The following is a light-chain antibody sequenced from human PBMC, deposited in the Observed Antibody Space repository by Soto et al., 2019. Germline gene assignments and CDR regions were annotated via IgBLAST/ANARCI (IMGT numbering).Light chain of an antibody. Sequence: EIVMTQSPATLSVSPWERATLSCEASRSVRSNLAWYQQKPGQAPRLLISGASTRATGIPDRFSGSGSGTDFTLTISRLEPEDFAVYYCQQYGSSGTFGQGTKVDIK. CDR1: RSVRSN. J-gene: IGKJ1*01. V-gene: IGKV3-20*01. CDR3: QQYGSSGT. CDR2: GAS.